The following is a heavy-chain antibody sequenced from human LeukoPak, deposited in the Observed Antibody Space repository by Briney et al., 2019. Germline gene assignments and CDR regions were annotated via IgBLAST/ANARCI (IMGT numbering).Heavy chain of an antibody. V-gene: IGHV4-4*02. J-gene: IGHJ4*02. CDR1: GGSISSSNW. CDR2: IYHSGST. Sequence: PSETLSLTCTVSGGSISSSNWWSWVRQPPGKGLEWIGEIYHSGSTNYNPSLKSRVTISVDKSKNQFSLKLSSVTAADTAVYYCARRRITIFGVVIRRPDYFDYWGQGTLVTVSS. D-gene: IGHD3-3*01. CDR3: ARRRITIFGVVIRRPDYFDY.